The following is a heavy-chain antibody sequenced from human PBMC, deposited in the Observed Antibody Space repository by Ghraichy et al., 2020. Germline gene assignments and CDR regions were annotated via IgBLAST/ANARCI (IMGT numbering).Heavy chain of an antibody. Sequence: SETLSLTCAVSGGSISSSNWWSWVRQPPGKGLEWIGEIYHSGSTNYNPSLKSRVTISVDKSKNQFSLKLSSVTAADTAVYYCARETASQHLVVAVTPNFDLWGRGTLVTVSS. CDR2: IYHSGST. CDR1: GGSISSSNW. J-gene: IGHJ2*01. D-gene: IGHD2-15*01. V-gene: IGHV4-4*02. CDR3: ARETASQHLVVAVTPNFDL.